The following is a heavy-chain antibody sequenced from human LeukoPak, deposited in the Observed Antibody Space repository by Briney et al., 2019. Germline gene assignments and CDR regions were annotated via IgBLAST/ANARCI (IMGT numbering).Heavy chain of an antibody. V-gene: IGHV1-18*01. Sequence: ASVKLSCKASGYTFTSYGISWVRQAPGQGLEWMGWISAYNGNTNYAQKLQGRVTMTTDTSTSTAYMELRSLRSDDTAVYYCASDRRILWFGELFPNYWGQGTLVPVSS. CDR3: ASDRRILWFGELFPNY. J-gene: IGHJ4*02. D-gene: IGHD3-10*01. CDR1: GYTFTSYG. CDR2: ISAYNGNT.